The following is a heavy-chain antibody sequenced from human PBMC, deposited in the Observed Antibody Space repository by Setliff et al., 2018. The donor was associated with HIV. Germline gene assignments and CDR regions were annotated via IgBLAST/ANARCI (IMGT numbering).Heavy chain of an antibody. V-gene: IGHV2-5*01. CDR1: GFSLTTTGVG. Sequence: SGPTLVNPTQPLTLTCTFSGFSLTTTGVGVGWIRQPPVEALEWLALIFWNDDKRLSPSLRSRISITKDTSKNQVVLTMTNMDPVDTATYYCIYSSDWHTSRSCDFWGQGALVTVSS. D-gene: IGHD3-9*01. CDR3: IYSSDWHTSRSCDF. J-gene: IGHJ4*02. CDR2: IFWNDDK.